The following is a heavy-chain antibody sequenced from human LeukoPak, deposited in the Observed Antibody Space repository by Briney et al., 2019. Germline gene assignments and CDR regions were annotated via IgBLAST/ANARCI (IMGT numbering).Heavy chain of an antibody. CDR1: GFTFSTYA. Sequence: GGSLRLSCAASGFTFSTYAMSWVRQAPGKGLEWVSSISGSAGSTYYADSVKGRFTISRDNSKNTLYLQMNSLRADDTAVYYCAKDFLGYYGSGSYYVQRFFDYWGQGTLVTVSS. CDR2: ISGSAGST. J-gene: IGHJ4*02. D-gene: IGHD3-10*01. CDR3: AKDFLGYYGSGSYYVQRFFDY. V-gene: IGHV3-23*01.